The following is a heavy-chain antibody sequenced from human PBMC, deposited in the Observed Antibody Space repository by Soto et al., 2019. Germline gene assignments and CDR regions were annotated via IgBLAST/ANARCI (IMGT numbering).Heavy chain of an antibody. CDR2: IIPICGTT. V-gene: IGHV1-69*05. CDR3: ARARVDFDY. Sequence: ASVKVSCKASGGTFSSYAISWVRQAPGQGLEWMGVIIPICGTTNYAQKFQGRVTMTRDTSTSTVYMELSSLRSEDTAVYYCARARVDFDYWGQGTLVTVSS. J-gene: IGHJ4*02. CDR1: GGTFSSYA.